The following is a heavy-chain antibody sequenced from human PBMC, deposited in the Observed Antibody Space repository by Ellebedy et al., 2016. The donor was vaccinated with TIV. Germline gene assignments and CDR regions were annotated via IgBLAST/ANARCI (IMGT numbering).Heavy chain of an antibody. Sequence: PGGSLRLSCAASGFTFSSYAMHWVRQAPGKGLEYVSAISSNGGSTYYANSVKGRFTISRDNSKNTLYLQMGSLRAEDMAVYYCASAAGGYCSSTSCYRRYYYYGMDVWGQGTTVTVSS. CDR2: ISSNGGST. CDR1: GFTFSSYA. V-gene: IGHV3-64*01. D-gene: IGHD2-2*01. CDR3: ASAAGGYCSSTSCYRRYYYYGMDV. J-gene: IGHJ6*02.